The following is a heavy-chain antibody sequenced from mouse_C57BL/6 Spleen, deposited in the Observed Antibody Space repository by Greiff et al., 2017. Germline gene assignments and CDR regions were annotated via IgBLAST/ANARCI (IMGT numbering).Heavy chain of an antibody. Sequence: VQLQQSGAELVRPGASVKLSCTASGFNIKDDYMHWVKQRPEQGLEWIGWIDPENGDTEYASKFQGKATITADTSSNTAYLQLSSLTSEDTAVYYCTTYYGSSPWYFDVWGTGTTVTVSS. V-gene: IGHV14-4*01. J-gene: IGHJ1*03. CDR2: IDPENGDT. CDR1: GFNIKDDY. CDR3: TTYYGSSPWYFDV. D-gene: IGHD1-1*01.